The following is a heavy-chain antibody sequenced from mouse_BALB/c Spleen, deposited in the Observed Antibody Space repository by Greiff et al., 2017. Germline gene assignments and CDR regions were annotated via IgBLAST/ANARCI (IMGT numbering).Heavy chain of an antibody. J-gene: IGHJ2*01. CDR3: AREGYYGSSYVNFDY. V-gene: IGHV2-9*02. Sequence: VQLVESGPGLVAPSQSLSITCTVSGFSLTSYGVHWVRQPPGKGLEWLGVIWAGGSTNYNSALMSRLSISKDNSKSQVFLKMNSLQTDDTAMYYCAREGYYGSSYVNFDYWGQGTTLTVSS. CDR1: GFSLTSYG. CDR2: IWAGGST. D-gene: IGHD1-1*01.